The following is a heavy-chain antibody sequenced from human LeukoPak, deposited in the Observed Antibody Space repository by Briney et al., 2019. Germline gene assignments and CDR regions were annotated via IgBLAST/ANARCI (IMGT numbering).Heavy chain of an antibody. V-gene: IGHV1-18*01. CDR2: LSTYNGNT. J-gene: IGHJ4*02. Sequence: ASVKVSCKASGYTFSNYGISWVRQAPGQGLEWMGWLSTYNGNTHSPQKFEGRVTMTTDTSTSTAHMELGSLRSDDTAVYYCARERSVSVGGTSLDYWGQGTLVTVSS. CDR3: ARERSVSVGGTSLDY. CDR1: GYTFSNYG. D-gene: IGHD6-19*01.